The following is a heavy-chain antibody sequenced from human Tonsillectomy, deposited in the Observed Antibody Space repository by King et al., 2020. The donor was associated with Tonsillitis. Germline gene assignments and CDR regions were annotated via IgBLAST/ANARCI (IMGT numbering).Heavy chain of an antibody. CDR2: INSDGRGA. Sequence: VQLVESGGGLVRPGESLRLSCAASGFRFSNYWMHWVRQARGKGMVWVSRINSDGRGAMSADSVKGRFTISRDKAKNTLYLESNSLRAEDTGVYYCARSAAVRIAYNSVPSAIDVWGQGTPVPV. CDR3: ARSAAVRIAYNSVPSAIDV. D-gene: IGHD6-19*01. V-gene: IGHV3-74*03. CDR1: GFRFSNYW. J-gene: IGHJ6*02.